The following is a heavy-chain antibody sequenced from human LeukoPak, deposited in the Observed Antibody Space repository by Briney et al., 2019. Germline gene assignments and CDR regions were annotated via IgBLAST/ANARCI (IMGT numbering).Heavy chain of an antibody. J-gene: IGHJ4*02. CDR2: ISYDGSNK. CDR3: ATGISVAGPLDY. CDR1: GFTFSSYG. V-gene: IGHV3-30*19. Sequence: PGRSLRLSCAASGFTFSSYGTHWVRQAPGKGLEWVAVISYDGSNKYYADSVKGRFTISRDNSKNTLYLQMNSLRAEDTAVYYCATGISVAGPLDYWGQGTLVTVSS. D-gene: IGHD6-19*01.